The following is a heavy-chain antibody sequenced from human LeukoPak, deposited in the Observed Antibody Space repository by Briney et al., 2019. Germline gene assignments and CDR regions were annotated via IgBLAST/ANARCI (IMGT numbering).Heavy chain of an antibody. D-gene: IGHD3-10*01. CDR3: ARGGARGSSAFDI. CDR2: IYYSGST. Sequence: WETLSLTCTVSGDSISGFYWSWIPQPPGKGLEWIAYIYYSGSTNYNPSLKSRVTILIETSKNQFSLNLRSVTAADTAVYYCARGGARGSSAFDIWGQGTMVTVSS. V-gene: IGHV4-59*13. J-gene: IGHJ3*02. CDR1: GDSISGFY.